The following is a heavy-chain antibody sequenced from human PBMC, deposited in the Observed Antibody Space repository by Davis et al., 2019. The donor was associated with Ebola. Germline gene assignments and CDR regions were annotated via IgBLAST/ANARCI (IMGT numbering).Heavy chain of an antibody. D-gene: IGHD3-10*01. Sequence: PGGSLRLSCGASGFAFNSAWMSWVRQAPGKGLEWLGRVRSDGTIDYTGPVKGRLSISRDVSKNMVYLQMDSLRPEDTAVYYCAKEEGRRGQWMPHFDHWGQGTLVTVSS. CDR3: AKEEGRRGQWMPHFDH. CDR2: VRSDGTI. V-gene: IGHV3-15*01. J-gene: IGHJ4*01. CDR1: GFAFNSAW.